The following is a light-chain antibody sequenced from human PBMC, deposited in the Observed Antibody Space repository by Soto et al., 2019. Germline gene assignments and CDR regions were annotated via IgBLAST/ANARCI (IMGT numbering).Light chain of an antibody. CDR2: DVS. CDR1: SSDVGGYNY. J-gene: IGLJ2*01. CDR3: SSYTSSSTLGV. Sequence: QSVLTQPASVSGSPGQSITISCTGTSSDVGGYNYVSWYQQHPGKDPKLMIYDVSNRPSGVSNRFSGSKSGNTASLTISGRQAEDEADYYCSSYTSSSTLGVFGGGTKVTVL. V-gene: IGLV2-14*01.